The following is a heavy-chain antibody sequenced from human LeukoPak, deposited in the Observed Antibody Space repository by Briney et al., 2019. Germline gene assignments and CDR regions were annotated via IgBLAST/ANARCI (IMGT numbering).Heavy chain of an antibody. CDR2: IYYSGST. Sequence: PSETLSLTCTVSGGSISSYYWSWIRQPPGKGLEWVGYIYYSGSTNYNPSLKRRVTISVDTSKIQFSLKLSSVTAADTAVYYCAGHNNEWLLPYYFDYWGQGTLVTVSS. CDR3: AGHNNEWLLPYYFDY. J-gene: IGHJ4*02. CDR1: GGSISSYY. V-gene: IGHV4-59*08. D-gene: IGHD3-22*01.